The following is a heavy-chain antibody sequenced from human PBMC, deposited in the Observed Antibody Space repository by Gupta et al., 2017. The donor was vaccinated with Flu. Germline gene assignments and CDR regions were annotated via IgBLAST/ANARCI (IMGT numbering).Heavy chain of an antibody. D-gene: IGHD3-16*01. V-gene: IGHV4-30-2*01. Sequence: SWIRQPPVKGLGWIGYNFYSGSTSYKPSLKSRVAMLLDRSNNRFSLALSSATAADTAVYYCARGGGPWSFDLWGRGTLVTVFS. CDR2: NFYSGST. J-gene: IGHJ2*01. CDR3: ARGGGPWSFDL.